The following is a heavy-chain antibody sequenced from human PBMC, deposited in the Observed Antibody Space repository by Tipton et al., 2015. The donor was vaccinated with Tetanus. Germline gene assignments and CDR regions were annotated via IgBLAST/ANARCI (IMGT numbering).Heavy chain of an antibody. V-gene: IGHV4-31*03. D-gene: IGHD3-3*01. Sequence: LRLSCTVSGGSISSGGYYWSWIRQHPGKGLEWIGYIYYSGSTYYNPSLKSRVTISVDTSKNQFSLKLSSVTAADTAVYYCARAENDFWSGYYTGYGMDVWGQGTTVTVSS. CDR2: IYYSGST. J-gene: IGHJ6*02. CDR1: GGSISSGGYY. CDR3: ARAENDFWSGYYTGYGMDV.